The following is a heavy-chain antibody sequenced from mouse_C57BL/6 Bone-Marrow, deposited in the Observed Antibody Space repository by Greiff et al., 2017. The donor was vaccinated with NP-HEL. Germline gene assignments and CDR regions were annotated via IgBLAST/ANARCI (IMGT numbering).Heavy chain of an antibody. J-gene: IGHJ3*01. CDR2: IYPRSGNT. CDR1: GYTFTSYD. V-gene: IGHV1-81*01. CDR3: ARVGSSPFAY. D-gene: IGHD1-1*01. Sequence: QVQLQQSGAELARPGASVKLSCKASGYTFTSYDISWVKQRTGQGLEWIGEIYPRSGNTYYNEKFKGKATLTADKSSSTAYMELRSLTSEDSAVYFCARVGSSPFAYWGQGTLVTVSA.